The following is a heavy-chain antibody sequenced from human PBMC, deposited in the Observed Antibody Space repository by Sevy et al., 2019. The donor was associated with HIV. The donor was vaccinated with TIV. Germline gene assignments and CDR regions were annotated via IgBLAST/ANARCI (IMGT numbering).Heavy chain of an antibody. Sequence: GGSLRLSCAASGFTFRNYAVHWVRQAPGKGLKWVGLISYDGDNIYYAESVKGRFTISRDTSRKTLSLQMKSLNFEDTGVYFCARGGLLAPRLLDPPDYWGPGTLVTVSS. D-gene: IGHD6-6*01. CDR1: GFTFRNYA. J-gene: IGHJ4*02. CDR2: ISYDGDNI. CDR3: ARGGLLAPRLLDPPDY. V-gene: IGHV3-30-3*01.